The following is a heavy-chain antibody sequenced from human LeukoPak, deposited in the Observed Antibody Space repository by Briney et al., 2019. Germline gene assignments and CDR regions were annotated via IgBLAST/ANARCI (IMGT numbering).Heavy chain of an antibody. CDR3: AKNGDYPFDY. J-gene: IGHJ4*02. D-gene: IGHD4-17*01. CDR1: GLTFSTYW. CDR2: INGDGSRT. V-gene: IGHV3-74*01. Sequence: SGGSLRLSCAASGLTFSTYWMHWVRQAPGKGLVWVSRINGDGSRTDYADSVKGRFTISRDNSKNTLYLQMNSLRAEDTAVYYCAKNGDYPFDYWGQGTLVTVSS.